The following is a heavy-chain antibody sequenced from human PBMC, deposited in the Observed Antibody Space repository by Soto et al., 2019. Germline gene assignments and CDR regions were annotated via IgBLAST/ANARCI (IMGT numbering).Heavy chain of an antibody. D-gene: IGHD1-26*01. Sequence: EVQLVQSGGGFVQPGGSLRLSCAASGFNFNTDWMHWVRQAPGEGLLWISRINTDGTSADYADSVKGRFTASRDNSKNTLYLQMNSLRAEDTAVYYCASANLKWELRGAFDYWGQGTLVTVSS. CDR1: GFNFNTDW. CDR3: ASANLKWELRGAFDY. J-gene: IGHJ4*02. CDR2: INTDGTSA. V-gene: IGHV3-74*01.